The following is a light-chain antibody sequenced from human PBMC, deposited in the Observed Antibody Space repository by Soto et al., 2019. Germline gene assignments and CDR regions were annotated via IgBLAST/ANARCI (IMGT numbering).Light chain of an antibody. CDR3: QQRVDWPAT. V-gene: IGKV3-11*01. CDR1: QSVNTY. CDR2: DAS. Sequence: EIVLTQSPATLSLSPGERATLSCRASQSVNTYLAWYQQRPGQAPRLLIYDASNRPTGIPGRFSGSGSGTDFTLTISSLEPEDFVVYYCQQRVDWPATFGQGTKLEIE. J-gene: IGKJ2*01.